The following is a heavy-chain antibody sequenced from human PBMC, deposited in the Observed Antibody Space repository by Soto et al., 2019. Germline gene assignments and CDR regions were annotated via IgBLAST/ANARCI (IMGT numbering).Heavy chain of an antibody. CDR1: GGSISSSNW. CDR3: ARYSTYPLLQIQWLVSDLLWYFDL. CDR2: IYHSGST. Sequence: QVQLQESGPGLVKPSGTLSLTCAVSGGSISSSNWWSWVRQPPGKGLEWIGEIYHSGSTNYNPSLTSRVTISVDKSKNQFSLKLSSVTAADTAVYYCARYSTYPLLQIQWLVSDLLWYFDLWGRGTLVTVSS. V-gene: IGHV4-4*02. D-gene: IGHD6-19*01. J-gene: IGHJ2*01.